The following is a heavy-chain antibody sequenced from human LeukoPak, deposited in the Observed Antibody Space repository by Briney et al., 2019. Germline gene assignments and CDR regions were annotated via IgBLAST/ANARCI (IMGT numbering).Heavy chain of an antibody. CDR1: GFTFSNYA. Sequence: GGSLRLSCAASGFTFSNYAMSWVRQAPGKGLEWASAITGSSGDTYYADSVKGRFTISRDNSKNTLYLQMNSLRAEDTAVYFCANGCNTTSCHNFDYWGQGTLVTVSS. D-gene: IGHD2-2*01. V-gene: IGHV3-23*01. J-gene: IGHJ4*02. CDR2: ITGSSGDT. CDR3: ANGCNTTSCHNFDY.